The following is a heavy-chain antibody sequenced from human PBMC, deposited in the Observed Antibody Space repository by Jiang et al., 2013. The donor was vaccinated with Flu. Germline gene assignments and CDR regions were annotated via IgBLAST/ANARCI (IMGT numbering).Heavy chain of an antibody. D-gene: IGHD3-3*01. CDR2: IYWDDDE. CDR3: AHRPYDFWSGSYTGSKIPYYFDF. V-gene: IGHV2-5*02. Sequence: KPTQTLTLTCTFSGFSLNTPGVGVGWIRQPPGRALEWLALIYWDDDERYSPTLKTRLTITKDTSKNQVVLTMTNMDPVDTATYYCAHRPYDFWSGSYTGSKIPYYFDFWSQGTLVTVSS. J-gene: IGHJ4*02. CDR1: GFSLNTPGVG.